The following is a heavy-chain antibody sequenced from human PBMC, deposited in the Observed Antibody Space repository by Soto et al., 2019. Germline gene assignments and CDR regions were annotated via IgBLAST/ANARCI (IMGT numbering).Heavy chain of an antibody. CDR3: ARDRVVVAATPFDY. CDR1: GYTFTGYY. Sequence: QVQLVQSGAEVKKPGASVKVSCKASGYTFTGYYMHWVRQAPGQGLEWMGWINPNSGDTNYAQKFQGRVTMTRDTSISTAYMELSRLRSDDTAVYYCARDRVVVAATPFDYWGQGTLVTVSS. CDR2: INPNSGDT. V-gene: IGHV1-2*02. D-gene: IGHD2-15*01. J-gene: IGHJ4*02.